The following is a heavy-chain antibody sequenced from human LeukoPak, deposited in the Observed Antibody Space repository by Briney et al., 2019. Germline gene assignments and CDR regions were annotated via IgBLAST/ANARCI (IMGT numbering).Heavy chain of an antibody. D-gene: IGHD2-2*02. Sequence: ASVKVSCKASGYTFTGYYMHWVRQAPGQGLEWMGWINPNSGGTKYAQKFQDRATMTRDTSISTAYMELSRLRSDDTAVYYCARGVDTDYFDYWGQGTLVTVSS. J-gene: IGHJ4*02. CDR3: ARGVDTDYFDY. CDR1: GYTFTGYY. CDR2: INPNSGGT. V-gene: IGHV1-2*02.